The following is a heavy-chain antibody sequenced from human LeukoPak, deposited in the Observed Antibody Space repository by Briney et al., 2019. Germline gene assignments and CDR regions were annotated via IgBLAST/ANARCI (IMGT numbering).Heavy chain of an antibody. V-gene: IGHV4-30-4*08. CDR1: GGSISSGDYY. CDR3: ARGVRGLGHAFDI. CDR2: IYYSGST. D-gene: IGHD3-10*01. Sequence: SQTLSLTCTVSGGSISSGDYYWSWIRQPPGKGLEWIGYIYYSGSTYYNPSLKSRVTISVDTSKNQFSLKLSSVTAADTAVYYCARGVRGLGHAFDIWGQGTMVTVSS. J-gene: IGHJ3*02.